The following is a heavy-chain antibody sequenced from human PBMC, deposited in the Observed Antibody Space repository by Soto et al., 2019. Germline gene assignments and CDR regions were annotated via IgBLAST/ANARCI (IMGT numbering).Heavy chain of an antibody. CDR2: IYYSGST. Sequence: QLQLQESGPGLVKPSETLSLTCTVSGGSISSSSYYWGWIRQPPGKGLEWIGSIYYSGSTYYNPSLKSRVTISVDTSKNQFSLKLSSVTAADTAVYYCARRADAYYYGSGSEYNWFDPWGQGTLVTVSS. CDR3: ARRADAYYYGSGSEYNWFDP. V-gene: IGHV4-39*01. CDR1: GGSISSSSYY. D-gene: IGHD3-10*01. J-gene: IGHJ5*02.